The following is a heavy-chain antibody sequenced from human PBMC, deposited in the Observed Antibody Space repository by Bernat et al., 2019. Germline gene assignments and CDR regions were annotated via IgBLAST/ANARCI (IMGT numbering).Heavy chain of an antibody. Sequence: EVQLLESGGGLVQPGGSLRLSCAASGFTFSSYAMSWFRQAPGKGLEWVSAISGSGGSTYYADSVKGRFTISRDNSKNTLYLQMNSLRAEDTAVYYCAKCPIRPTEFDYWGQGTLVTVSS. CDR2: ISGSGGST. V-gene: IGHV3-23*01. CDR3: AKCPIRPTEFDY. J-gene: IGHJ4*02. CDR1: GFTFSSYA.